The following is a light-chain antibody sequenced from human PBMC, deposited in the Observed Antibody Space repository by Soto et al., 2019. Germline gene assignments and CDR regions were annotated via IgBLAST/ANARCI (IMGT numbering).Light chain of an antibody. Sequence: QSAVTQPPSASGTPGQRVTISCSGSSSNIGGNTVVWYQQLPGTAPKLLIYSNNKRPSGVPDRFSGSKSGTSASLAISGLQSEDEADYYCAAWDDSMNAWVFGGGTKVTVL. V-gene: IGLV1-44*01. CDR3: AAWDDSMNAWV. CDR1: SSNIGGNT. CDR2: SNN. J-gene: IGLJ3*02.